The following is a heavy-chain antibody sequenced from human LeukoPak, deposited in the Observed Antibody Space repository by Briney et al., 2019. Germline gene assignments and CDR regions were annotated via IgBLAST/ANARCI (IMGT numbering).Heavy chain of an antibody. Sequence: SETLSLTCAVYGGSFSGYYWSWIRKPPGKGLEWIGEINHSGSTNYNPSLKSRVTISVDTSKNQFSLKLSSVTAADTAVYYCARGWSTMADYWGQGTLVTVSS. J-gene: IGHJ4*02. CDR2: INHSGST. D-gene: IGHD3-10*01. CDR3: ARGWSTMADY. V-gene: IGHV4-34*01. CDR1: GGSFSGYY.